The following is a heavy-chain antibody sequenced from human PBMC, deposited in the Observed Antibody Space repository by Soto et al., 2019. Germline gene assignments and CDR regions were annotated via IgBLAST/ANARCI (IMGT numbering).Heavy chain of an antibody. J-gene: IGHJ4*02. V-gene: IGHV3-53*02. CDR2: MYSGGST. CDR1: GFTVSNNY. Sequence: EVQLVETGGGVIQPGGSLRLSCAASGFTVSNNYMSWVRQAPGKGLEWVSLMYSGGSTYYADSVKRRFTISRDNSTNTLYLPMNSLRAEGTAVYYFATYGSLDYWGLGSLVTVSS. D-gene: IGHD3-10*01. CDR3: ATYGSLDY.